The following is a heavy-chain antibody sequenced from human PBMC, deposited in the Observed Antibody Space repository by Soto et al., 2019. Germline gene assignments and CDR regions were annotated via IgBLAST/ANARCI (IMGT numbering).Heavy chain of an antibody. V-gene: IGHV3-30*18. D-gene: IGHD1-26*01. CDR3: AKSVQYGKGPSCSPEAVDI. CDR1: RFTCSDYG. Sequence: QVQLVESGGGVVQPGRSLRLSCAASRFTCSDYGMHWVRQAPGKGLEWVAAISHDGSNEYYAESLKSRFPISRDNSNNTLYLQMNSLRTEDTALYYCAKSVQYGKGPSCSPEAVDIWGQGTGVTVSS. CDR2: ISHDGSNE. J-gene: IGHJ3*02.